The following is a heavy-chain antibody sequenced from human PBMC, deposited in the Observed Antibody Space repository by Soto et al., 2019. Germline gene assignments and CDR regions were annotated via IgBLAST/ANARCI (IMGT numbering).Heavy chain of an antibody. CDR3: AREETGNDALDI. CDR1: GGSLRSATYY. V-gene: IGHV4-31*11. Sequence: SETLSLTCAVSGGSLRSATYYWSWIRQHPGKGLEWIGYFYHSGSTYYNPSLRSRVTISLDTSKNQFSLNLRSVTDADTAIYYCAREETGNDALDIWGQGTLVT. CDR2: FYHSGST. D-gene: IGHD1-1*01. J-gene: IGHJ3*02.